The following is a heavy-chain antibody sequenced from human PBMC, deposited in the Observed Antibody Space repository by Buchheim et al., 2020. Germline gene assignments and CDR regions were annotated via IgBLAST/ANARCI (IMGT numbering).Heavy chain of an antibody. CDR2: IYSSGST. V-gene: IGHV4-59*01. J-gene: IGHJ4*02. CDR3: ARDQYTNGWEVFDY. CDR1: GGSISSYY. D-gene: IGHD6-19*01. Sequence: QVQLQESGPGLVKPSETLSLTCTVSGGSISSYYWSWIRQSPGKGLEWIGYIYSSGSTTYNPSLKSRVTISVDTSKNPFSLNLRSVTAADTAVYYCARDQYTNGWEVFDYWSQGTL.